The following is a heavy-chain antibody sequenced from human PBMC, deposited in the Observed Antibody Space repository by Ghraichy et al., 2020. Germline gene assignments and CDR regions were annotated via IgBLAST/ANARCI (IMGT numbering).Heavy chain of an antibody. V-gene: IGHV1-3*01. Sequence: ASVKVSCKASGYTFTSYAMHWVRQAPGQRLEWMGWINAGNGNTKYSQKFQGRVTITRDTSASTAYMELSSLRSEDTAVYYCARDLVRIAAHEGDWFDPWGQGTLVTVSS. D-gene: IGHD6-13*01. J-gene: IGHJ5*02. CDR1: GYTFTSYA. CDR3: ARDLVRIAAHEGDWFDP. CDR2: INAGNGNT.